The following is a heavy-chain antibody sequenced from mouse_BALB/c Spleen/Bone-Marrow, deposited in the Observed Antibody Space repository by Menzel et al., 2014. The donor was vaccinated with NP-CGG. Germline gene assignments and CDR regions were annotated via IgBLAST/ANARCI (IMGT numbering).Heavy chain of an antibody. D-gene: IGHD2-1*01. J-gene: IGHJ3*01. CDR3: ASPSDGNPFAY. Sequence: VKLVESGPQLVRPGASVKISCKASGYSFTSYWMHWVKQRPGQGLEWIGMIDPSDSETRLNQKFKDKATLTVDKSPSTAYMQLSSPTSEGSAVYYCASPSDGNPFAYWGQGTLVTVSA. CDR2: IDPSDSET. V-gene: IGHV1S126*01. CDR1: GYSFTSYW.